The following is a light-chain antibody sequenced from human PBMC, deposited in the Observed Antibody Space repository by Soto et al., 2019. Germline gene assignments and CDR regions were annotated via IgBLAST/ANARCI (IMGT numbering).Light chain of an antibody. CDR3: QPFNNWPPWT. J-gene: IGKJ1*01. CDR2: GAS. CDR1: QSVSSN. V-gene: IGKV3-15*01. Sequence: EIVMTQSPATLSVSPGERANLSCRASQSVSSNLAWYQQKPGQAPRLLIYGASTRATAIPARFSGSGSGTEFTITISSLQSEDFEVYYCQPFNNWPPWTFGQGIKVEIK.